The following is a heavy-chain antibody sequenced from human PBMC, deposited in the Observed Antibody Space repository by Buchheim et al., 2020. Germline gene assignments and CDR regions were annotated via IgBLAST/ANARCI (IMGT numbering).Heavy chain of an antibody. D-gene: IGHD1-26*01. CDR1: GFTFSSYA. CDR3: ARQIVEGEGWQDYYYGMDV. J-gene: IGHJ6*02. CDR2: ISGSADST. V-gene: IGHV3-23*01. Sequence: EVQLLESGGGSVQPGGSLRLSCAASGFTFSSYAMSWVRQAPGKGLEWVSGISGSADSTYYADSVKGRFTISRDNSKNTLYLQMNSLRAEDTAVYYCARQIVEGEGWQDYYYGMDVWGQGTT.